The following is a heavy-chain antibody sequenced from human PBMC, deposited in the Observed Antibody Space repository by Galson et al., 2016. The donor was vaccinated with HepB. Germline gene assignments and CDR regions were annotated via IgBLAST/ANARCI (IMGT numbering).Heavy chain of an antibody. CDR1: GFNISDYY. V-gene: IGHV3-11*06. CDR3: ARDLGRCSGAGSCFFDP. Sequence: SLRLSCAASGFNISDYYMTWIRQAPGKGLEFVSFSSHMFSFTKSADSVKGRFAISRESAKNSLYLQMNSLRAEDTAVYYCARDLGRCSGAGSCFFDPWGQGTLVTVSS. D-gene: IGHD2-15*01. J-gene: IGHJ5*01. CDR2: SSHMFSFT.